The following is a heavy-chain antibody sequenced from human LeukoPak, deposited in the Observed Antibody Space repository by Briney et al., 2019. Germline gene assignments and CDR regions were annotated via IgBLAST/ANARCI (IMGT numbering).Heavy chain of an antibody. CDR1: GGSISSYY. J-gene: IGHJ3*02. Sequence: PSETLSLTCIVSGGSISSYYRSWIRQPAGKGLEWIGRIYSSGSTNYNPSLKSRVTMSVDTSKNQFSLKLSSVTAADTAVYYCARYSSSWTDALDIWGQGTMVTVSS. D-gene: IGHD6-13*01. CDR3: ARYSSSWTDALDI. V-gene: IGHV4-4*07. CDR2: IYSSGST.